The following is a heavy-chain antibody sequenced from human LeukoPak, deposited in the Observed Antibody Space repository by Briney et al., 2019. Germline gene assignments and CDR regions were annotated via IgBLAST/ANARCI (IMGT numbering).Heavy chain of an antibody. Sequence: PSETLSLTCAVYGGSFSGYYWSWIRQPPGKGLEWIGEINHSGSTNYNPSLKSRVTISVDTSKNQFSLKLSSVTAADTAVYYCARGVTAAASTGFGYWGQGTLVTVSS. CDR2: INHSGST. V-gene: IGHV4-34*01. D-gene: IGHD6-13*01. J-gene: IGHJ4*02. CDR1: GGSFSGYY. CDR3: ARGVTAAASTGFGY.